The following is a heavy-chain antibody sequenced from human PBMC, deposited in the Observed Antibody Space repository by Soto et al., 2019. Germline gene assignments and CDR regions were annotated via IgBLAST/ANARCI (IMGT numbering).Heavy chain of an antibody. CDR2: ISGGGEFI. Sequence: EVQLLESGGALVQPGGSLRLSCTASGFTFSNYAMNWVRQAPGKGPEWVSVISGGGEFIYYADYVKGRFTISRDNSKNTLYLQMSSLRADDTAVYYCARAQLKDGDYLCADWGQGTLVTVSS. D-gene: IGHD4-17*01. CDR3: ARAQLKDGDYLCAD. V-gene: IGHV3-23*01. J-gene: IGHJ4*02. CDR1: GFTFSNYA.